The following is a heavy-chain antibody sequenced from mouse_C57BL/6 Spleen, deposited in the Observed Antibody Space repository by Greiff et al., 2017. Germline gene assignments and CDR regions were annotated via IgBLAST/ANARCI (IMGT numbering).Heavy chain of an antibody. V-gene: IGHV5-16*01. D-gene: IGHD2-3*01. CDR2: INYDGSST. CDR1: GFTFSDYY. CDR3: ARALDGYYFDY. Sequence: EVQLVESEGGLVQPGSSMKLSCTASGFTFSDYYMAWVRQVPEKGLEWVANINYDGSSTYYLDSLKSRFIISGDNAKNILYLQMSSLKSEDTATYYCARALDGYYFDYWGQGTTLTVSS. J-gene: IGHJ2*01.